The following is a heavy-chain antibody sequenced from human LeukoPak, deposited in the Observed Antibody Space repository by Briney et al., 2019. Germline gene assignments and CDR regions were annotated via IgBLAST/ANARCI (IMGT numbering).Heavy chain of an antibody. CDR1: GGSISSSSYY. Sequence: SETLSLTCTVSGGSISSSSYYWGWIRQPPGKGLEWIGSIYYSGSTYYNPSLKSRVTISVDTSKNQFSLKLSSVTAADTAVYYCARGHPLRYFDWLSTPTPAAPDYWGQGTLVTVSS. CDR2: IYYSGST. V-gene: IGHV4-39*07. J-gene: IGHJ4*02. D-gene: IGHD3-9*01. CDR3: ARGHPLRYFDWLSTPTPAAPDY.